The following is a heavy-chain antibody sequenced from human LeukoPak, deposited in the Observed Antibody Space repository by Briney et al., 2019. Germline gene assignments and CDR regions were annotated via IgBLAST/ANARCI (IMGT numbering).Heavy chain of an antibody. CDR1: GGSISSYY. J-gene: IGHJ6*03. CDR2: IYTSGST. Sequence: SETLSLTCTVSGGSISSYYWSWIRQPAGKGLEWIGRIYTSGSTNYNPSLKSRVTMSVDTSKNQFSLKLSSVTAADTAVYYCARDYYDSSGYQLYYYCYYMDVWGKGTTVTISS. D-gene: IGHD3-22*01. V-gene: IGHV4-4*07. CDR3: ARDYYDSSGYQLYYYCYYMDV.